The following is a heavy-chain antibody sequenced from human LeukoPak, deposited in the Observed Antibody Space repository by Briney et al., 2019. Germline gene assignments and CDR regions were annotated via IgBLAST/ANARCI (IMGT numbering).Heavy chain of an antibody. V-gene: IGHV1-18*01. Sequence: ASVKVSCKASGYTFTNYDINWVRQAPGQGLEWMGWISAYNGNTNYAQKLQGRVTMTTDTSTSTAYMELRSLRSDDTAVYYCARDDDRWGSSWYVAYYYGMDVWGQGTTVTVSS. J-gene: IGHJ6*02. CDR1: GYTFTNYD. CDR3: ARDDDRWGSSWYVAYYYGMDV. D-gene: IGHD6-13*01. CDR2: ISAYNGNT.